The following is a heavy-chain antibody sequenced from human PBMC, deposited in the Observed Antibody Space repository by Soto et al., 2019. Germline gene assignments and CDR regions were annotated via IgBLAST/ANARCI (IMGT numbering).Heavy chain of an antibody. CDR2: INAGNGNT. CDR1: GYTFTSYA. V-gene: IGHV1-3*01. CDR3: ARAVVHCISPYCYRIQQDWFAT. J-gene: IGHJ5*02. Sequence: ASVKVSCKASGYTFTSYAIHWVRQAPGQRLEWMGWINAGNGNTKSSEKFQGRVTISRATSASTAYLELSSLRSEDTALYYCARAVVHCISPYCYRIQQDWFATRGQRSMVTVSS. D-gene: IGHD2-2*01.